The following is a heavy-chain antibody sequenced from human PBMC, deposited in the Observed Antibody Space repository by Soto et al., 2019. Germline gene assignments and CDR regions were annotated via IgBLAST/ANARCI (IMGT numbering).Heavy chain of an antibody. CDR1: GGSISSSSYY. CDR2: IYYSGST. CDR3: ASLPMAGFDY. V-gene: IGHV4-39*01. Sequence: SETLSLTCTVSGGSISSSSYYWGWIRQPPGKGLEWIGSIYYSGSTYYNPSLKSRVTISVDTSKNQFSLKLSSVTAADAAVYYCASLPMAGFDYWGQGTLVTVSS. J-gene: IGHJ4*02. D-gene: IGHD3-10*01.